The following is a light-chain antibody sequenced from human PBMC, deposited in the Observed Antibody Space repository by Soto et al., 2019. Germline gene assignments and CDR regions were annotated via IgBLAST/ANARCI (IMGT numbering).Light chain of an antibody. J-gene: IGLJ1*01. V-gene: IGLV2-14*03. CDR1: SSDVGRYNY. Sequence: QSVRAQPASVSGSRGQSITISCTGTSSDVGRYNYVSWFQQHPGKVPKLIIYDVSNWPSGVSDRSSGSKSGNTASLTISGLHPEDEADYYCSSFTSSSTFVFGTGTKVTVL. CDR3: SSFTSSSTFV. CDR2: DVS.